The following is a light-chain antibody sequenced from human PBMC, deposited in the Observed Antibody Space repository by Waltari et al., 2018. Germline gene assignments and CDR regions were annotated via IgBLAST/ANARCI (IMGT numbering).Light chain of an antibody. CDR3: SSYTRSDTLV. J-gene: IGLJ3*02. V-gene: IGLV2-14*01. Sequence: QSALTQPASVSGSPGQSITISCTGHSNDVGGSDYVYWFQQHPDKAPKLMIYGVTNRPSGVSNRFFGSKSGNTASLTISGLQAEDEADYYCSSYTRSDTLVFGGGTRLTVL. CDR2: GVT. CDR1: SNDVGGSDY.